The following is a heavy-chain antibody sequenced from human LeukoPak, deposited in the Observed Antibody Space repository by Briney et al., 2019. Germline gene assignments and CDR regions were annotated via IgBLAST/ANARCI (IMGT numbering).Heavy chain of an antibody. Sequence: SETLSLTCAVYGGSFSGYYWSWIRQPPGKGLEWIGEINHSGSTNYNPSLKSRVTISVDTSKSQCSLKLSSVTAADTAVYYCARQSISGSSLSYFDYWGQGTLVNVSS. J-gene: IGHJ4*02. CDR2: INHSGST. CDR3: ARQSISGSSLSYFDY. V-gene: IGHV4-34*01. D-gene: IGHD3-22*01. CDR1: GGSFSGYY.